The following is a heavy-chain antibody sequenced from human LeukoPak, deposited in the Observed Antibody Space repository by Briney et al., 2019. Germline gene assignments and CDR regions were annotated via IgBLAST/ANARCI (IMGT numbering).Heavy chain of an antibody. D-gene: IGHD1-1*01. CDR3: ANLNVP. J-gene: IGHJ5*02. CDR2: ITAGGSHT. Sequence: PGGSLRLSCAASGFTFSVYAMTWVRQAPGKGLEWVSTITAGGSHTYYPDSVKGRFTISRDNSKNTLYLQMNSLRVEDTAVYYCANLNVPWGQGTLVTVSS. V-gene: IGHV3-23*01. CDR1: GFTFSVYA.